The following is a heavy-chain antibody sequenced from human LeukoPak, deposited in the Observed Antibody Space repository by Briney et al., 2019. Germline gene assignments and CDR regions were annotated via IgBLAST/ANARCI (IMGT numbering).Heavy chain of an antibody. D-gene: IGHD3-22*01. Sequence: PGGSLRLSCEASGFNFNIYWMHWVRQAPGKGLVWVSRINPAGTATDYADSVRGRFTISRDNAKNTLFLQMNSLRAEDAAVYFCVNHDYYDSYVRGGQGTLVTVSS. CDR1: GFNFNIYW. J-gene: IGHJ4*02. V-gene: IGHV3-74*01. CDR2: INPAGTAT. CDR3: VNHDYYDSYVR.